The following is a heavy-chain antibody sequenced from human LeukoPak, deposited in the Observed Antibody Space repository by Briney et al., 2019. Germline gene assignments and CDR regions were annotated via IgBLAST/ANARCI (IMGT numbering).Heavy chain of an antibody. CDR1: GFTFSSYG. CDR3: ARGGYDSSGLDY. CDR2: IWYDGSNK. V-gene: IGHV3-33*01. J-gene: IGHJ4*02. Sequence: GGSLRLSCAASGFTFSSYGMHWVRQAPGKGLEWVAVIWYDGSNKYYADSVKGRFTISRDNSKNTLYLQMNSLRAEDTAVYYCARGGYDSSGLDYWGQGTLVTVSS. D-gene: IGHD3-22*01.